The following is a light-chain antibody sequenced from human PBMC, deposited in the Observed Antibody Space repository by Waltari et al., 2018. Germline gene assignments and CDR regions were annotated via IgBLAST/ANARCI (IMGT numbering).Light chain of an antibody. CDR3: QQYHTSPFT. V-gene: IGKV4-1*01. CDR1: QSVLYNSNNKNY. J-gene: IGKJ3*01. Sequence: DIVMTQSPDWLAVSLGERATINCKSSQSVLYNSNNKNYLTWYQQKPGQPPKLLIYWASTRESGVPDRFSGSGSGTDFTLTISSLQAEDVAIYYCQQYHTSPFTFGPGTKVDI. CDR2: WAS.